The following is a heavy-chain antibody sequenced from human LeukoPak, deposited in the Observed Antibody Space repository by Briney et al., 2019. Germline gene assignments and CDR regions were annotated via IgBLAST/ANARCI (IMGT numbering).Heavy chain of an antibody. D-gene: IGHD5-24*01. CDR1: GASMSGHF. Sequence: SETLSLTCTVSGASMSGHFLSWIRQPPGKGLDWIGNIDDSGNTKYNPSLSSRVTTSVDASKNQSSLRLNSVTAADTALYYCARGRDGFFAFDNWGQGTLVTVSS. V-gene: IGHV4-59*11. J-gene: IGHJ4*02. CDR3: ARGRDGFFAFDN. CDR2: IDDSGNT.